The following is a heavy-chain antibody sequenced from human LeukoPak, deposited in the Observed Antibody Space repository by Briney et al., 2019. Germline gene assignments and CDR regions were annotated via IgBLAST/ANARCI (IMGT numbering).Heavy chain of an antibody. J-gene: IGHJ4*02. V-gene: IGHV4-34*01. D-gene: IGHD3-10*01. CDR2: INHSGST. Sequence: SETLSLTCAVYGGSFSGYYWSWIRQPPGKGLEWIGEINHSGSTNYNPSLTSRVTISVDTSKNQFSLKLSSVTAADTAVYYCARGRTYYYGSGSYQFDYWGQGTLVTVSS. CDR3: ARGRTYYYGSGSYQFDY. CDR1: GGSFSGYY.